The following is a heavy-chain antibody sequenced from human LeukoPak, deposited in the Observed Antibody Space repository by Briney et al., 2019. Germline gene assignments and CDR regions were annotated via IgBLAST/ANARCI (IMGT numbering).Heavy chain of an antibody. CDR1: GFTFSSFY. V-gene: IGHV3-7*01. CDR2: IKQDGSET. D-gene: IGHD1-14*01. J-gene: IGHJ4*02. Sequence: GGSLRLSCAASGFTFSSFYMSWVRQAPGKGLEWVANIKQDGSETHYVDSVKGRFTISRDNAKNSLYLQINSLRVEDTAVYCATSFRDREEKIDYWGQGSLVTVSS. CDR3: ATSFRDREEKIDY.